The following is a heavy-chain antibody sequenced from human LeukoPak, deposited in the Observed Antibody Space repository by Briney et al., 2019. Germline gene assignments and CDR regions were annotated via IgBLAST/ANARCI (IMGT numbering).Heavy chain of an antibody. J-gene: IGHJ4*02. V-gene: IGHV3-74*01. D-gene: IGHD3-9*01. CDR1: GFTFSNYW. CDR2: INSDGSIT. Sequence: GGCLRLSCAPSGFTFSNYWMHWVRQAPGKGLVWVSRINSDGSITSYADSVKGRFTISRDNAKNTLYLQMNSLRAEDTAVYYCARVLRYLADDYWGQGTLVTVSS. CDR3: ARVLRYLADDY.